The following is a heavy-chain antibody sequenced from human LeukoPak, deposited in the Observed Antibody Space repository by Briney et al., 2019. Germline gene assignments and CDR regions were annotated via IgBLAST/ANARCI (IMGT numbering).Heavy chain of an antibody. CDR2: IKQDGSEK. CDR1: GFTFSGHI. V-gene: IGHV3-7*02. CDR3: ASQGY. Sequence: GGSLRLSCAASGFTFSGHIMNWVRQAPGRGLEWVANIKQDGSEKNYVDSVKGRFTISRDNAKNALYLQMNSLRAEDTAVYHCASQGYWGQGTLVTISS. J-gene: IGHJ4*02.